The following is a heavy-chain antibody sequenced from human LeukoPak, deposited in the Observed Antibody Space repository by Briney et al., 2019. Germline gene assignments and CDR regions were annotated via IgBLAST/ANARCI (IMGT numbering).Heavy chain of an antibody. CDR1: GGSFSGYY. Sequence: PSETLSLTCAVYGGSFSGYYWSWIRQPPGKGLEWSGEINHSGSTNYNPSLKSRVTISVDTSNNQFSLKLSSVTAADTAVYFCARGPPTDYYDSSGFYYVFDYWGQGTLVTVSS. CDR3: ARGPPTDYYDSSGFYYVFDY. V-gene: IGHV4-34*01. D-gene: IGHD3-22*01. J-gene: IGHJ4*02. CDR2: INHSGST.